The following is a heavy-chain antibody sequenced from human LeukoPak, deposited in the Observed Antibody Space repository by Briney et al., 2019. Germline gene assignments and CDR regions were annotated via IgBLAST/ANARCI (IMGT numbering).Heavy chain of an antibody. CDR1: GYTFTSYY. D-gene: IGHD3-3*01. Sequence: ASVKVSCKASGYTFTSYYMHWVRQAPGQGLEWMGWINPNSGGTNYAQKFQGRVTMTRDTSISTAYMELSRLRSDDTAVYYCARDDFWSGYYYDWGQGTLVTVSS. CDR3: ARDDFWSGYYYD. CDR2: INPNSGGT. V-gene: IGHV1-2*02. J-gene: IGHJ4*02.